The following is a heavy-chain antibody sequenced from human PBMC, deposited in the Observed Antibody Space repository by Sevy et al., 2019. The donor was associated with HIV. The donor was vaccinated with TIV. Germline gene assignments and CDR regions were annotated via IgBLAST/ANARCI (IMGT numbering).Heavy chain of an antibody. CDR1: GYTFTSYV. CDR3: ARDRGGSGDFDY. V-gene: IGHV1-3*04. CDR2: INTGNGDT. J-gene: IGHJ4*02. Sequence: ASVKVSCKASGYTFTSYVMHWVRQALGQRLQWMGWINTGNGDTKYSEKLQGRVTITRDTSASTAYMELSSLRSEDTAVYYCARDRGGSGDFDYWGQGTLVTVSS. D-gene: IGHD3-10*01.